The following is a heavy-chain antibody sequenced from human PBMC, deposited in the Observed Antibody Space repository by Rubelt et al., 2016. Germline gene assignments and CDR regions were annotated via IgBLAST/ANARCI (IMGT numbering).Heavy chain of an antibody. Sequence: QVQLQQWGAGLLKPSETLSLTCAVYGGSFNNYYWFWIRQPPGKGLEWIANVCYSGSTNYNPSLTSRVTISVDTSKNEFSLKRTSVTAAETAVYYWAGDHEQWYGMDVWGQGTTVTVSS. CDR2: VCYSGST. CDR3: AGDHEQWYGMDV. D-gene: IGHD6-19*01. CDR1: GGSFNNYY. V-gene: IGHV4-34*01. J-gene: IGHJ6*02.